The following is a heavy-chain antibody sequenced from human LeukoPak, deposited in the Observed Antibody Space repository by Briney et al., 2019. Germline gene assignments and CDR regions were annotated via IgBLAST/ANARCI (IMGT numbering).Heavy chain of an antibody. Sequence: PGGSLRLSCAASGFTFSSYEMNWVRQAPGKGLEWVSYISSSSSTIYYADSVKGRFTISRDNAKNSLYLQMNSLRAEDTAVYYCARVPGPAEAGEYYYYMDVWGKGTTVTVSS. CDR1: GFTFSSYE. D-gene: IGHD6-19*01. J-gene: IGHJ6*03. CDR2: ISSSSSTI. CDR3: ARVPGPAEAGEYYYYMDV. V-gene: IGHV3-48*01.